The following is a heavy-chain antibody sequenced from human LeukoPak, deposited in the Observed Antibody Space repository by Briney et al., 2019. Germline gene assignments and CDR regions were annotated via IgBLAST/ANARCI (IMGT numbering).Heavy chain of an antibody. V-gene: IGHV1-69*06. D-gene: IGHD4-17*01. CDR3: AREDYGDHQNDY. Sequence: ASVKVSCKASGGTFSIYAISWVRQAPGQGLEWMGGIIPIFGTANYAQKFQGSVTITADKSTSTAYMELSSLRSEDTAVCYCAREDYGDHQNDYWGQGTLVTVSS. CDR2: IIPIFGTA. J-gene: IGHJ4*02. CDR1: GGTFSIYA.